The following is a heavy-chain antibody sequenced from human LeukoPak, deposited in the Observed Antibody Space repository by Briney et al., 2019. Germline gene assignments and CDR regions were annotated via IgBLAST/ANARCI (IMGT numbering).Heavy chain of an antibody. D-gene: IGHD6-13*01. Sequence: GGSLRLSCAASGFTFSNYNMNWVRQAPGKGLEWVSSISFSSSYIYSADSVKGRFTISRDNAKNSLYLQMNSLRAEDTAVYYCARVLSNYYYMDVWGKGTTVTVSS. J-gene: IGHJ6*03. CDR1: GFTFSNYN. V-gene: IGHV3-21*01. CDR3: ARVLSNYYYMDV. CDR2: ISFSSSYI.